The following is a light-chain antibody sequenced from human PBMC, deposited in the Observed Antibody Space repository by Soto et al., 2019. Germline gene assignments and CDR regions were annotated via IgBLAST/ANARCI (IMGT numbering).Light chain of an antibody. V-gene: IGKV3-20*01. CDR2: DAF. CDR3: QQYGDSPRT. J-gene: IGKJ5*01. CDR1: RSLDSGQ. Sequence: EIVLTQSPCTLSLSPGESATLSCRASRSLDSGQLAWYQQKVGRAPRLLIHDAFMRATGIPDRFSGSGSGTDFTLTIARLEPEDFAVYYCQQYGDSPRTFGQGTRLRL.